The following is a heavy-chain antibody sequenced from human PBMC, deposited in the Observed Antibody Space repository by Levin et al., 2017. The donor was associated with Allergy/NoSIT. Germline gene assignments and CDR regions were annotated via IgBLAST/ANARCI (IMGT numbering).Heavy chain of an antibody. Sequence: GGSLRLSCAASGFTFSSYGMHWVRQAPGKGLEWVAVIWYDGSNKYYADSVKGRFTISRDNSKNTLYLQMNSLRAEDTAVYYCARGPGYCSSTSCYAFYYFDYWGQGTLVTVSS. D-gene: IGHD2-2*01. CDR3: ARGPGYCSSTSCYAFYYFDY. V-gene: IGHV3-33*01. CDR2: IWYDGSNK. CDR1: GFTFSSYG. J-gene: IGHJ4*02.